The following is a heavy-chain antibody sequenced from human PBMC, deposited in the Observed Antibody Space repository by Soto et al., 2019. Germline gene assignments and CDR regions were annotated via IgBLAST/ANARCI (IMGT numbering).Heavy chain of an antibody. V-gene: IGHV3-15*05. CDR3: AREWFGDFV. D-gene: IGHD3-10*01. CDR2: IKTKSDGAVT. CDR1: GLTLSDAW. J-gene: IGHJ4*02. Sequence: EVQLVESGGGLVKPGGSLRLSCVGSGLTLSDAWMNWVRLIPGKGPEWVGRIKTKSDGAVTDYAALAKGRFTISRDDSENTVYLQMNSLKTEDTAVYYCAREWFGDFVWGQGTLVTVSS.